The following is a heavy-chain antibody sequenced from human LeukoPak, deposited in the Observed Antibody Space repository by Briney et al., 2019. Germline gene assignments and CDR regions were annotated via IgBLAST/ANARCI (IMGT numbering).Heavy chain of an antibody. CDR3: AKDPMATIYPGAFDI. J-gene: IGHJ3*02. CDR1: GFTFDDYG. CDR2: ISGSGGST. D-gene: IGHD5-24*01. Sequence: GGSLRLSCAASGFTFDDYGMSWVRQAPGKGLEWVSAISGSGGSTYYADSVKGRFTISRDNSKNTLYLQMNSLRAEDTAVYYCAKDPMATIYPGAFDIWGQGTMVTVSS. V-gene: IGHV3-23*01.